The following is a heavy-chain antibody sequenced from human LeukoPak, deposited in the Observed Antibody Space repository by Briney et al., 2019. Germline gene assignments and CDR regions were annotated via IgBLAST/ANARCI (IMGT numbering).Heavy chain of an antibody. D-gene: IGHD5-24*01. CDR3: ARGYLEMATILLFDY. Sequence: GASVKVSCKASGYTFTSYYMHWVRQAPGQGLEWMGIINPSGGSTSYAQKFQGRVTMTRDTSTSSVYMELSSLRSEDTAVYYCARGYLEMATILLFDYWGQGTLVTVSS. J-gene: IGHJ4*02. V-gene: IGHV1-46*01. CDR1: GYTFTSYY. CDR2: INPSGGST.